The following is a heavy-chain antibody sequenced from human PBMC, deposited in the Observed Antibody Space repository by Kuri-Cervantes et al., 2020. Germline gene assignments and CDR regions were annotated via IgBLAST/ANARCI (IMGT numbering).Heavy chain of an antibody. D-gene: IGHD1-26*01. J-gene: IGHJ4*02. Sequence: ASVKVSCKVSGYTLTELSMHWVRQAPGKGLEWMGAFDPEDDVTIYAQKFQGRVTITRDTFASTAYMELSSLRSEDTAVYYCARVGALLGELIFDYWGQGTLVTVSS. CDR2: FDPEDDVT. CDR3: ARVGALLGELIFDY. V-gene: IGHV1-24*01. CDR1: GYTLTELS.